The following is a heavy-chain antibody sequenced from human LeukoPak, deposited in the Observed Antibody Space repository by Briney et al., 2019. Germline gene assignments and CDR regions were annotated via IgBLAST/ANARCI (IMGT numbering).Heavy chain of an antibody. V-gene: IGHV4-34*01. Sequence: SETLSLTCAVYGGSFSGYYWSWIRQPPGKGLEWIGEINHSGSNNYNPSLKSRVTISVDTSKNQFSLKLSSVTAADTAVYYCARALHPLPAKHYYYSYYMDVWGKGTTVTVSS. CDR3: ARALHPLPAKHYYYSYYMDV. CDR2: INHSGSN. CDR1: GGSFSGYY. D-gene: IGHD5/OR15-5a*01. J-gene: IGHJ6*03.